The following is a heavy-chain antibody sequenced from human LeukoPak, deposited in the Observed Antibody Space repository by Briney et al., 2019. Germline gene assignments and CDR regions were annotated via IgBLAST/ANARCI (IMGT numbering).Heavy chain of an antibody. CDR1: GGTFSSYA. CDR3: ARDDILTGNPFDY. D-gene: IGHD3-9*01. V-gene: IGHV1-69*13. Sequence: SVKVSCKASGGTFSSYAISWVRQAPGQGLEWMGGIIPIFGTANYAQKFQGRVTITADESTSTAYMELSSLRSEDTAAYYCARDDILTGNPFDYWGQGTLVTVSS. CDR2: IIPIFGTA. J-gene: IGHJ4*02.